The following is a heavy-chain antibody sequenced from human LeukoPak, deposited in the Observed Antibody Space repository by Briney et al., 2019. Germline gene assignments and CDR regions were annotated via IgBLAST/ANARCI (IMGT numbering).Heavy chain of an antibody. D-gene: IGHD3-9*01. Sequence: SETLSLTCTVSGGSISSYYWSWIRQPPGKGLEWFGYIYYSGSTNYNPSLKSRVTISVDTSKNQFSLKLSSVTAADTAVYYCASYDILTGYYYYWGQGTLVTVSS. CDR2: IYYSGST. CDR3: ASYDILTGYYYY. CDR1: GGSISSYY. J-gene: IGHJ4*02. V-gene: IGHV4-59*08.